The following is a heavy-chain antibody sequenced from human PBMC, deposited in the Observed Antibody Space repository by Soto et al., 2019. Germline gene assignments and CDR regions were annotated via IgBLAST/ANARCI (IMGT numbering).Heavy chain of an antibody. CDR3: AREGLVPAATPWFDY. Sequence: QVQLVESGGGVVQPGRSLRLSCAASGFTFSSYAMHWVRQAPGKGLEWVAVISYDGSNKYYADSVKGRFTISRDNSKNTLYLQMNSVRAEDTAVYYCAREGLVPAATPWFDYWGQGTLVTVSS. V-gene: IGHV3-30-3*01. CDR1: GFTFSSYA. D-gene: IGHD2-2*02. J-gene: IGHJ4*02. CDR2: ISYDGSNK.